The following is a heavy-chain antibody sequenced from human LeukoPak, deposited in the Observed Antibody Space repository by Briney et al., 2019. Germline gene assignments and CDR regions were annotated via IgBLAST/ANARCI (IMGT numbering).Heavy chain of an antibody. CDR2: ISGSGSRI. CDR3: AKSFRGHGDFWSFDL. V-gene: IGHV3-23*01. D-gene: IGHD4-17*01. Sequence: GGSLRLSCAASGFTLSNYAMSWVRQAPGKGLEWVSGISGSGSRIYYADSVKGRFTISRDSSKNTLYLQMISLRAEDTAAYYCAKSFRGHGDFWSFDLWGRGTLVTVST. J-gene: IGHJ2*01. CDR1: GFTLSNYA.